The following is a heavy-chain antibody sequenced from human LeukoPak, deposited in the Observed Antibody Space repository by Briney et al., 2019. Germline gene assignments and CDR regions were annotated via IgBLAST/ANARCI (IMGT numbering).Heavy chain of an antibody. J-gene: IGHJ4*02. CDR1: GYTFTSYG. V-gene: IGHV1-18*01. Sequence: ASVKVSCKASGYTFTSYGISWVRQAPGQGLEWMGWISAYNGNTNYAQKLQGRVTMTTDTSTSTAYMELRSLRSDDTAVYYCARMYYYDSSGYLKDYYFDYWGQGTLVTVSS. CDR3: ARMYYYDSSGYLKDYYFDY. D-gene: IGHD3-22*01. CDR2: ISAYNGNT.